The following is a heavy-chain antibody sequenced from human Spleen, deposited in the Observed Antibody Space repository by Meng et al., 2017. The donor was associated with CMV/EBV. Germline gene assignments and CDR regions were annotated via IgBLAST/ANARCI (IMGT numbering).Heavy chain of an antibody. D-gene: IGHD4-17*01. CDR1: GYRCSSYW. Sequence: CKGSGYRCSSYWIGWVRQMPGKGLEWMGLIYPSDSDTRYSPSFQGQVTISADKSISTAYLQWSSLKASDTAMYYCAKLTTVTRAFDYWGQGTLVTVSS. CDR3: AKLTTVTRAFDY. J-gene: IGHJ4*02. V-gene: IGHV5-51*01. CDR2: IYPSDSDT.